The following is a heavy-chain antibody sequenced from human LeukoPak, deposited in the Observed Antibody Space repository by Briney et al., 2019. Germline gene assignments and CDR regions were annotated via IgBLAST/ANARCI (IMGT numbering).Heavy chain of an antibody. Sequence: GGSLRLSCAASGFSFSSNSMNWVRQAPGKGLEWVSYISGSSSTIYYADSVKGRFTISRDNAKNSLYLQMNSLRAEDTAVYYCARDNYYYDSSGYYHFDYWGQGTLVTVSS. J-gene: IGHJ4*02. V-gene: IGHV3-48*01. CDR1: GFSFSSNS. D-gene: IGHD3-22*01. CDR2: ISGSSSTI. CDR3: ARDNYYYDSSGYYHFDY.